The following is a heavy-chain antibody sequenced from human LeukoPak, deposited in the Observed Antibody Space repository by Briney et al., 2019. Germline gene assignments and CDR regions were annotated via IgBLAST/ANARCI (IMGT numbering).Heavy chain of an antibody. CDR3: AKEGDDILTGYYSPLNDAFDI. Sequence: GGSLRLSCAVSGFTFGDYAMSWVRQAPGKGLEWVGSIRSKPYGGTSDYAASVKGRFTISRDDSKNTLYLQMNSLRAEDTAVYYCAKEGDDILTGYYSPLNDAFDIWGQGTMVTVSS. J-gene: IGHJ3*02. V-gene: IGHV3-49*04. CDR2: IRSKPYGGTS. D-gene: IGHD3-9*01. CDR1: GFTFGDYA.